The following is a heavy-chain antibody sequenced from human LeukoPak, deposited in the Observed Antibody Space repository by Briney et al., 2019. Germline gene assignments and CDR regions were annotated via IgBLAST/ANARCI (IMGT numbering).Heavy chain of an antibody. J-gene: IGHJ4*02. CDR3: ATGMTTVVTPDY. CDR1: GCTLTELS. D-gene: IGHD4-23*01. CDR2: FDPEDGET. V-gene: IGHV1-24*01. Sequence: ASVKVSCKVSGCTLTELSMHWVRQAPGKGLEWMGGFDPEDGETIYAQKFQGRVTMTEDTSTDTAYMELSSLRSEDTAVYYCATGMTTVVTPDYWGQGTLVAVSS.